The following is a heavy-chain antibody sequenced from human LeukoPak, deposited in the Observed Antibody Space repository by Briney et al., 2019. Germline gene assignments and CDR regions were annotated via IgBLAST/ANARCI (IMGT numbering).Heavy chain of an antibody. CDR3: TRPTLPMVRGVIAAFDI. V-gene: IGHV3-73*01. D-gene: IGHD3-10*01. J-gene: IGHJ3*02. CDR2: IRSKANSYAT. CDR1: GFTFSGSA. Sequence: GGSLTLSCAASGFTFSGSAMRWLGQAPGNGLEGVGRIRSKANSYATAYAASVKGRFTISRDDSKNTAYLQMNSLKTEDTAVYYCTRPTLPMVRGVIAAFDIWGQGTMVTVSS.